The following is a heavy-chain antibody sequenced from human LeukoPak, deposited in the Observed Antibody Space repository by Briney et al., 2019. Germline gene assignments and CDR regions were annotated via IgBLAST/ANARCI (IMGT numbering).Heavy chain of an antibody. J-gene: IGHJ5*02. CDR1: GGSISSYY. Sequence: SETLSLTRTVSGGSISSYYWSWIRQPPGKGLEWIGYIYYSGSTNYNPSLKSRVTISVDTSKNQFSLKPSSVTAADTAVYYCARGKALDPWGQGTLVTVSS. CDR3: ARGKALDP. V-gene: IGHV4-59*01. CDR2: IYYSGST.